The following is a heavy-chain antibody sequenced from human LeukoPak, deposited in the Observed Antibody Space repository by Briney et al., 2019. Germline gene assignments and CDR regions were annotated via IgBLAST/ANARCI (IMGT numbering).Heavy chain of an antibody. J-gene: IGHJ4*02. CDR1: GFTFSSYS. V-gene: IGHV3-21*01. CDR2: ISSSSSYI. CDR3: AREGFYDSSGYKNFDY. D-gene: IGHD3-22*01. Sequence: GGSLRLSCAASGFTFSSYSMNWVRQAPGKGLEWVSSISSSSSYIYYADSVKGRFTISRDNAKNSLYLQMNSLRAEDTAVYYCAREGFYDSSGYKNFDYWGQGTLVTVSS.